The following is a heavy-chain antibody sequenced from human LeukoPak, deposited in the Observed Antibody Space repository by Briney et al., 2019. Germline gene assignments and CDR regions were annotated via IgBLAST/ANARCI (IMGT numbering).Heavy chain of an antibody. D-gene: IGHD2-15*01. Sequence: ASVKVSCKAPGYTFTGYYMHWVRQAPGQGLEWMGWINPNSGGTNYAQKFQGRVTMTRDTSISTAYMELSRLRSDDTAVYYCARVEDIVVVVADYWGQGTLVTVSS. J-gene: IGHJ4*02. CDR3: ARVEDIVVVVADY. CDR1: GYTFTGYY. V-gene: IGHV1-2*02. CDR2: INPNSGGT.